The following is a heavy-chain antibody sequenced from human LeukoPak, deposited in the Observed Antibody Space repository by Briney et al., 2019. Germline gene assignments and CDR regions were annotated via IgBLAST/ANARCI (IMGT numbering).Heavy chain of an antibody. CDR1: GFTFSSYS. J-gene: IGHJ4*02. CDR2: ISSSSSYI. D-gene: IGHD5-24*01. Sequence: GGSLRLSCAASGFTFSSYSMNWVRQAPGKGLEWVSSISSSSSYIYYADSVKGRFTISRDNAKNSLYLQMNRLRAEDTAVYYCARGLEGYNFYYWGQGTLVTVSS. V-gene: IGHV3-21*01. CDR3: ARGLEGYNFYY.